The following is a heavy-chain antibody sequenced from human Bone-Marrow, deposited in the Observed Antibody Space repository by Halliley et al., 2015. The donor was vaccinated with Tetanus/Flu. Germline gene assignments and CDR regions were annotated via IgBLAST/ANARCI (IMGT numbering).Heavy chain of an antibody. J-gene: IGHJ4*02. D-gene: IGHD3-22*01. CDR3: ARIISSYYFDSRGSSHGGFGHFDY. V-gene: IGHV4-30-2*01. Sequence: TLSLTCAVSGGSVSSGGYSWSWMRQPPGKGLEWIGHIYHTGSTYYNPSLKSRVTISVDRPKNQFSLKMSFVTAADTAVYYCARIISSYYFDSRGSSHGGFGHFDYWGQGTLVTVSS. CDR2: IYHTGST. CDR1: GGSVSSGGYS.